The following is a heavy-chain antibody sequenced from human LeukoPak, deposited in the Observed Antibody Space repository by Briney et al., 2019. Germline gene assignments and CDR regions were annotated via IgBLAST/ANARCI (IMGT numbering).Heavy chain of an antibody. CDR1: GYSSTNYG. D-gene: IGHD3-22*01. Sequence: ASVKVSCKASGYSSTNYGISWVRQAPGQGLEWMGWINPNSGGTNYAQKFQGRVTMTRDTSISTAYMELSRLRSDDTAVYYCARDQDYYDSSGYSTEYWGQGTLVTVSS. CDR3: ARDQDYYDSSGYSTEY. V-gene: IGHV1-2*02. CDR2: INPNSGGT. J-gene: IGHJ4*02.